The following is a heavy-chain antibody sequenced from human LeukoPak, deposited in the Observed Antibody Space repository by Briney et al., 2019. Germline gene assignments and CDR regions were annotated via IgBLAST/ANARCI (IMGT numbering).Heavy chain of an antibody. D-gene: IGHD5-18*01. V-gene: IGHV4-59*01. J-gene: IGHJ3*02. CDR3: ATTGYRGFDI. Sequence: PSETLSLTCTVSGGSISSYYWSWIRQPPGKGLEWIGYISYSGSTNYNPSLKSRVTISVETSKNRFSLKLSSVTAADTAVYYCATTGYRGFDIWGQGTMVTVSS. CDR2: ISYSGST. CDR1: GGSISSYY.